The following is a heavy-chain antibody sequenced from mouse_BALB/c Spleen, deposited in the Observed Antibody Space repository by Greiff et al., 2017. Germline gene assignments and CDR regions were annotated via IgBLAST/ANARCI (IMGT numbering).Heavy chain of an antibody. J-gene: IGHJ3*01. CDR2: ISNGGGST. D-gene: IGHD1-2*01. CDR3: ARPITTASFAY. V-gene: IGHV5-12-2*01. Sequence: DVQLVESGGGLVQPGGSLKLSCAASGFTFSSYTMSWVRQTPEKRLEWVAYISNGGGSTYYPDTVKGRFTISRDNAKNTLYLQMSSLKSEDTAMYYCARPITTASFAYWGQGTLVTVSA. CDR1: GFTFSSYT.